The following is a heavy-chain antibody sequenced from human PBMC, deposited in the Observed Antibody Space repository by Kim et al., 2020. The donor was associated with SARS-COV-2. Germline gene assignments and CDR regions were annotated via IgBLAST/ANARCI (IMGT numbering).Heavy chain of an antibody. V-gene: IGHV4-34*01. CDR2: INHSGST. CDR1: GGSFSGYY. Sequence: SETLSLTCAVYGGSFSGYYWSWIRQPPGKGLEWIGDINHSGSTNYNPSLKSRVTISVDTSKNQFSLKLSSVTAADTAVYYCARGGVGCSSADGYFDYWGQRKLVSVSS. CDR3: ARGGVGCSSADGYFDY. J-gene: IGHJ4*02. D-gene: IGHD6-13*01.